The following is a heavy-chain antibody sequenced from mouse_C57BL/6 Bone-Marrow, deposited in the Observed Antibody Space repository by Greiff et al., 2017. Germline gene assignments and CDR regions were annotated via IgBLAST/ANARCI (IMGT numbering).Heavy chain of an antibody. CDR3: ASPNYGSSYGWFAY. Sequence: QVQLQQPGAELVKPGASVKMSCKASGYTFTSYWITWVKQRPGQGLEWIGDIYPGSGSTNYNEKFKSKATLTVDTSSSTAYMQLSSLTSEDSAVYYCASPNYGSSYGWFAYWGQGTLVTVSA. CDR2: IYPGSGST. CDR1: GYTFTSYW. D-gene: IGHD1-1*01. V-gene: IGHV1-55*01. J-gene: IGHJ3*01.